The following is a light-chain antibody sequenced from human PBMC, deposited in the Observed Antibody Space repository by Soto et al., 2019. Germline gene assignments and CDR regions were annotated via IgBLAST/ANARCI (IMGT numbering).Light chain of an antibody. CDR1: QVISTY. J-gene: IGKJ1*01. CDR3: QQSYSTTWT. V-gene: IGKV1-39*01. Sequence: IHITHAPSSLSASVVDRVTITFLASQVISTYLNLYQQKPGKAPKLLIYAASSLQSGVPSRFIGSGSETDFTLTISSLQPEDFATYSCQQSYSTTWTFGQGTKVDIK. CDR2: AAS.